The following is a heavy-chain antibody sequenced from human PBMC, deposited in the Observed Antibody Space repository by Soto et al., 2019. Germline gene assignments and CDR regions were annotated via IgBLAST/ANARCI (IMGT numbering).Heavy chain of an antibody. CDR1: GGSISSYY. V-gene: IGHV4-59*01. CDR2: IYYSGST. CDR3: ARDFSWNYEAGAFDI. Sequence: QVQLQESGPGLVKPSETLSLTCTVSGGSISSYYWSWIRQPPGKGLEWIGYIYYSGSTNYNPSLKSRVTISVDTSKNQFSLKLSSVTAADTAVYYCARDFSWNYEAGAFDIWGQGTMVTVSS. D-gene: IGHD1-7*01. J-gene: IGHJ3*02.